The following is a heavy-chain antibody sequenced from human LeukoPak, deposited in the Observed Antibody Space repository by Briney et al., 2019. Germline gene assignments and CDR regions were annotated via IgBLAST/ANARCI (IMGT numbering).Heavy chain of an antibody. CDR1: GFTFSSSW. CDR3: ARARDYGSGKANAFDI. CDR2: IKRDGSEK. J-gene: IGHJ3*02. D-gene: IGHD3-10*01. V-gene: IGHV3-7*05. Sequence: GGSLRLSCAASGFTFSSSWMSWVRQAPGKGLEWVANIKRDGSEKYYVDSVKGRFTISRDNAENSLYLQMNSLRVEDTAVYYCARARDYGSGKANAFDIWGQGTMVTVSS.